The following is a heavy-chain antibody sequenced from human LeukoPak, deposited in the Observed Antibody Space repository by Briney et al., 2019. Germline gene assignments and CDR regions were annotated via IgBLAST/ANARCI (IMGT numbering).Heavy chain of an antibody. Sequence: PGGSLRLSCAASGFTFSSYWMSWVRQAPGKGLEWVANIKQDGSEKYYVDSVKGRFTISRDNAKNSLYLQMNSLRAEDTAVYYCARDQGTAMVTIFFDYWGQGTLVTVSS. J-gene: IGHJ4*02. D-gene: IGHD5-18*01. CDR1: GFTFSSYW. V-gene: IGHV3-7*01. CDR2: IKQDGSEK. CDR3: ARDQGTAMVTIFFDY.